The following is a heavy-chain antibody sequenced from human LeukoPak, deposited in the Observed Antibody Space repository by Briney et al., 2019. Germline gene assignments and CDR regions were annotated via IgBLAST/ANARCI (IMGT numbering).Heavy chain of an antibody. D-gene: IGHD3-10*01. V-gene: IGHV1-18*01. CDR3: ARDYAPGMVRGVTQKYNWFDP. CDR1: GYTFTNYG. CDR2: ISAYNGNT. Sequence: ASVKVSCKASGYTFTNYGISWVRQAPGQGLEWMGWISAYNGNTNYAQKLQGRVTMTTDTSTSTAYMELRSLRSDDTAVYYCARDYAPGMVRGVTQKYNWFDPWGQGTLVTVSS. J-gene: IGHJ5*02.